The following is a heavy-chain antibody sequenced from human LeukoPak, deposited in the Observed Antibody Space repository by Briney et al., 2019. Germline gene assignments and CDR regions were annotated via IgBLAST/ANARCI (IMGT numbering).Heavy chain of an antibody. CDR1: GFTFSDYS. J-gene: IGHJ6*02. Sequence: PGGSLRLSCAASGFTFSDYSMNWVRQAPGKGLEWVSAISSSSSYIYYADSVKGRFTISRDNAKKSLYLQMTSLRVEDTALYYCAKDIGSGSSGAGPYYYYYGMNVWGQGTTVIVSS. CDR3: AKDIGSGSSGAGPYYYYYGMNV. CDR2: ISSSSSYI. V-gene: IGHV3-21*04. D-gene: IGHD3-10*01.